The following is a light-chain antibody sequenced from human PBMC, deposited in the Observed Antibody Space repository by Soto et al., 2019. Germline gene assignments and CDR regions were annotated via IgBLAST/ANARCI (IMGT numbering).Light chain of an antibody. J-gene: IGKJ1*01. CDR2: DAS. V-gene: IGKV1-5*01. CDR3: QQYQTFYRP. CDR1: QSINTW. Sequence: DIQMTQSPSTVSASVGDRITITCRASQSINTWLAWYRQRPGEAPQLLIYDASTLAMGVPSRFSGSGSGTDFPLSISRLQPDDFATFDGQQYQTFYRPFGRGTKVEVK.